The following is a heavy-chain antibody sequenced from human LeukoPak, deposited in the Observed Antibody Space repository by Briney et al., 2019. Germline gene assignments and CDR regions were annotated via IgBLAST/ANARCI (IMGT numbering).Heavy chain of an antibody. CDR3: AMDGVNPAGLDH. CDR2: IYQDGGEK. V-gene: IGHV3-7*04. D-gene: IGHD2-8*01. J-gene: IGHJ5*02. Sequence: PGGDLRLSCAASGFILTSYWMSWVRQAPAHRLGWVANIYQDGGEKYDVDSLKGRFTISRDNAKNPLDLQMNSLRAEDTAVYYCAMDGVNPAGLDHWGQGTLVSVSS. CDR1: GFILTSYW.